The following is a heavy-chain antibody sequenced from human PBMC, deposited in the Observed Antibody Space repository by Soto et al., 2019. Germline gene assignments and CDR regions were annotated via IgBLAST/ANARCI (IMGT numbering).Heavy chain of an antibody. V-gene: IGHV4-34*01. CDR1: GGSFSGYY. J-gene: IGHJ4*02. CDR2: INHSGST. D-gene: IGHD6-19*01. Sequence: QVQLQQWGAGLLKPSETLSLTCAVYGGSFSGYYWSWIRQPPGKGLEWIGEINHSGSTNYNPSLKSRVTISVDTSKNQFSLKLSSVTAADTAVYYCARTYSGGWYFDYWGQGTLVTVSS. CDR3: ARTYSGGWYFDY.